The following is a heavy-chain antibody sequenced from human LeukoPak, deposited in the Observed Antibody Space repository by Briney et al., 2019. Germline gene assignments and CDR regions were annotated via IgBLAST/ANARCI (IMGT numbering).Heavy chain of an antibody. CDR3: ARDRHWTNDWVFDY. CDR1: GYSISSGYY. D-gene: IGHD1/OR15-1a*01. J-gene: IGHJ4*02. CDR2: MYHSGLI. V-gene: IGHV4-38-2*02. Sequence: SETLSLTCTVSGYSISSGYYWGWIRQPPGKGLEWIANMYHSGLIYYNLSLKSRITISMDTSKNQFSLKLSSVTAADTAVYYCARDRHWTNDWVFDYWGQGTLVTVSS.